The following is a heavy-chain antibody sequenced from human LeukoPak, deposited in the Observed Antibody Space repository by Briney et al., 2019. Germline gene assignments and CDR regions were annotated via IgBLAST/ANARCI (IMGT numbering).Heavy chain of an antibody. Sequence: SGGSLRLSCAASGFTFSSYWMHWVRQPPGKGLVWVSRINSDGYSTTFADSVKGRFSISRDNAKNTVYLQMNSLRDEDTAVYYCARARGRTSEPYYSDYWGQGILVTVSS. J-gene: IGHJ4*02. V-gene: IGHV3-74*03. D-gene: IGHD3-10*01. CDR1: GFTFSSYW. CDR3: ARARGRTSEPYYSDY. CDR2: INSDGYST.